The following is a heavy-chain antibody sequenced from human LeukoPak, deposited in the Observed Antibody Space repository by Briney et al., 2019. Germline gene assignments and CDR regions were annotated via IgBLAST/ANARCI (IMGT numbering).Heavy chain of an antibody. V-gene: IGHV4-34*01. CDR2: INHSGST. CDR1: GGSFSGYY. Sequence: SETLSLTCAVYGGSFSGYYWSWVRQPPGKGLEWIGEINHSGSTNYNPSLKSRVTIPVDTSKNQFSLKLSSVTAADTAVYYCASLRGGYGMDVWGQGTTVTVSS. CDR3: ASLRGGYGMDV. J-gene: IGHJ6*02.